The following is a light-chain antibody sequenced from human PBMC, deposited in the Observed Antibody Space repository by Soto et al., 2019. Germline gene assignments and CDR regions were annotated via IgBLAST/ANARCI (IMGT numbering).Light chain of an antibody. J-gene: IGKJ2*01. V-gene: IGKV3-20*01. CDR1: QSVSSNY. CDR2: GAS. CDR3: QHYGRSAYT. Sequence: EIVLTQSPGTLSLSPGERATLSCRASQSVSSNYLAWYQQKPGQAPRLLIYGASSRATGIPDRFSGSGSGTDFTLTISRLETEEFAVYYCQHYGRSAYTFGQGTTLEIK.